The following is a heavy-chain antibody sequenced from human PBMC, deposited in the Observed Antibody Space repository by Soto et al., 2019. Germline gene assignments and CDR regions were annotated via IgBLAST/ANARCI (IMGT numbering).Heavy chain of an antibody. Sequence: GGSLRLSCAASGFTFGTYGMGWVRQAPGKGLEWTSYISTSGNTIYYADSVKGRFTISRDNARNSLYLQMNSLRAEDTSVYYCAREDSSWPFFDYWGQGTPVTVSS. CDR1: GFTFGTYG. D-gene: IGHD6-13*01. V-gene: IGHV3-48*04. J-gene: IGHJ4*02. CDR2: ISTSGNTI. CDR3: AREDSSWPFFDY.